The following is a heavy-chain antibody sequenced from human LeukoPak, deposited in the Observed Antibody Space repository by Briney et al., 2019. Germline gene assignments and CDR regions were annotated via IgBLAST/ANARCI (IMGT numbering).Heavy chain of an antibody. CDR1: GYTFTSYG. D-gene: IGHD2-2*01. V-gene: IGHV1-18*01. Sequence: ASVKVSCKASGYTFTSYGISWVRQAPGQGLEWMGWISAYNGNTNYAQKLQGRVTMTTDTSTSTAYMELRSLRSDDTAVYYCARDRVVVVPAADAFDIWGQGTMVTVSS. CDR3: ARDRVVVVPAADAFDI. J-gene: IGHJ3*02. CDR2: ISAYNGNT.